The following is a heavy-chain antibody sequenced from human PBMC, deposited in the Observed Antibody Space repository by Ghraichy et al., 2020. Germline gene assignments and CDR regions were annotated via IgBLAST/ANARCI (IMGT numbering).Heavy chain of an antibody. CDR1: GFTFSSYA. J-gene: IGHJ4*02. D-gene: IGHD6-13*01. CDR3: AGTQQIAAVGTIHAS. Sequence: GGSLRLSCAASGFTFSSYAMHWVRQAPGKGLEWVAVISYDGSNKYYADSVKGRFTISRDNSKNTVYLQMNSLRAEDTAMYYCAGTQQIAAVGTIHASWGQGTLVTVSS. CDR2: ISYDGSNK. V-gene: IGHV3-30*14.